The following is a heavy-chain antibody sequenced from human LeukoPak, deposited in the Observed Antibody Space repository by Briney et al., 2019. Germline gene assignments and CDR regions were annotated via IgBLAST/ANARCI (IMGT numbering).Heavy chain of an antibody. J-gene: IGHJ4*02. D-gene: IGHD5-18*01. V-gene: IGHV1-18*01. Sequence: ASVKVSCKASGYTFISYGINWVRQAAGQGREWMGWISVYNGNTKYAQKLQGRVTMTTETSTSTVYMELRSLRSDDTAVYYCARDRGYRGRWDYWGQGTLVTVSS. CDR3: ARDRGYRGRWDY. CDR2: ISVYNGNT. CDR1: GYTFISYG.